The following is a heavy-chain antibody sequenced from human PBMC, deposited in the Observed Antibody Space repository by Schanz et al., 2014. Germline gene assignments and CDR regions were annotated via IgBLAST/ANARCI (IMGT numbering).Heavy chain of an antibody. CDR3: ARDRRRYCSTASCLHDNWFDP. CDR1: GYSFINYG. Sequence: QVQLVQSGAEVKKPGASVKLSCKASGYSFINYGISWVRQAPGQGLEWMGWISAYNGDTNFAQKFQDRVIMTTDTTTTTAYMELRSLRTDDTAVYYCARDRRRYCSTASCLHDNWFDPWGQGTLVIVSS. J-gene: IGHJ5*02. V-gene: IGHV1-18*01. D-gene: IGHD2-2*01. CDR2: ISAYNGDT.